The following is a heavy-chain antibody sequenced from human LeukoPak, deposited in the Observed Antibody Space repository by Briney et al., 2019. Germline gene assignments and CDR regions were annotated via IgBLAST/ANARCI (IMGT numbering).Heavy chain of an antibody. D-gene: IGHD3-9*01. J-gene: IGHJ4*02. V-gene: IGHV1-46*01. CDR1: GYTFVSYL. CDR3: ATILTGGGGDY. CDR2: ISPNDGNT. Sequence: ASVKVSCKASGYTFVSYLIHWVREAPGQGLEWMGIISPNDGNTQYAPKFQGRVTMTRNTSISTAYMELSSLRSEDTAVYYCATILTGGGGDYWGQGTLVTVSS.